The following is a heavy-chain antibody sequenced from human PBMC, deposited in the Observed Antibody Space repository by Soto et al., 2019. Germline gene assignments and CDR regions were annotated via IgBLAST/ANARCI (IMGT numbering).Heavy chain of an antibody. CDR2: IYPGDSDT. D-gene: IGHD3-10*01. CDR1: GYTFTSYG. J-gene: IGHJ6*02. Sequence: KVSCKASGYTFTSYGISWVRQMPGKGLEWMGIIYPGDSDTRYSPSFQGQVTISADKSISTAYLQWSSLKASDTAMYYCAGGGVRGVITRTRDYYGMDVWGQGTTVTVSS. CDR3: AGGGVRGVITRTRDYYGMDV. V-gene: IGHV5-51*01.